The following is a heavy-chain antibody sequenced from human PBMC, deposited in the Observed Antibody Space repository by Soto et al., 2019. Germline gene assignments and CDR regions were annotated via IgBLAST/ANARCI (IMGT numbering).Heavy chain of an antibody. Sequence: QVQLQQWGAGLLKPSETLSLTCAVYGGSFSGYYWSWNRQPPGKGLEWIGEINHSGSTNYNPSLKSRVTISVDTSKNQFSLKLSSVTAADTAVYYCARASPRHPKYYFDYWGQGTLVTVSS. CDR3: ARASPRHPKYYFDY. CDR1: GGSFSGYY. J-gene: IGHJ4*02. V-gene: IGHV4-34*01. CDR2: INHSGST.